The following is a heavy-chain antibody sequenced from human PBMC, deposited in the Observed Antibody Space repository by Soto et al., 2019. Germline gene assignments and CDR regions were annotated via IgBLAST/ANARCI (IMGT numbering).Heavy chain of an antibody. CDR1: GFTFSSYS. D-gene: IGHD6-13*01. CDR2: ISSSSSYI. Sequence: GSLRLSCAASGFTFSSYSMNWVRQAPGKGLEWVSSISSSSSYIYYADSVKCRFTISRDNAKNSLYLQMNSLRAEDTAVYYCARDQPGTVFDYWGQGTLVTVSS. CDR3: ARDQPGTVFDY. J-gene: IGHJ4*02. V-gene: IGHV3-21*01.